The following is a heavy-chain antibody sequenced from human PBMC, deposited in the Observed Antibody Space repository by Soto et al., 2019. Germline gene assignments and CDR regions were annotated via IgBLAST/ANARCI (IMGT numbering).Heavy chain of an antibody. CDR1: GFTFTSSA. D-gene: IGHD5-12*01. V-gene: IGHV1-58*01. Sequence: ASVKVSCKASGFTFTSSAVQWVRQARGQRLEWIGWIVVGSGNTNYAQKFQERVTITRDMSTSTAYMELSSLRSEDTAVYYCAAVGEGAVEMATIGYFDYWGQGTLVTVSS. CDR3: AAVGEGAVEMATIGYFDY. CDR2: IVVGSGNT. J-gene: IGHJ4*02.